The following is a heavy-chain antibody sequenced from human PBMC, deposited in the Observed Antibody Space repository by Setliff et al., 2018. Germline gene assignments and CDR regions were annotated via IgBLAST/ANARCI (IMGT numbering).Heavy chain of an antibody. CDR3: AKDHRTQWQWLVLRGGSYFDY. Sequence: GGSLRLSCAASGFTFSSYWMRWVRQAPGKGLEWVANIKQDGSEKYYADSVKGRFTISRDNSKNTLYLQMNSLRAEDTAVYYCAKDHRTQWQWLVLRGGSYFDYWGQGTLVTVSS. CDR2: IKQDGSEK. D-gene: IGHD6-19*01. CDR1: GFTFSSYW. J-gene: IGHJ4*02. V-gene: IGHV3-7*01.